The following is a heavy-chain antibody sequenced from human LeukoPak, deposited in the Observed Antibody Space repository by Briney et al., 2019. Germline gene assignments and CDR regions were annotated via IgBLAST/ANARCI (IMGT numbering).Heavy chain of an antibody. V-gene: IGHV1-2*06. J-gene: IGHJ6*02. Sequence: ASVKVSCKTSGYTFTNFRIHWGRQAPGQGLEWVGRINPNRVATDYTQKFQGRVTMTRDTSISTAYMELSRLRSDDTAVYYCARDSSHYTSGSYYWGTYGMDVWGQGTTVTVSS. D-gene: IGHD3-10*01. CDR2: INPNRVAT. CDR3: ARDSSHYTSGSYYWGTYGMDV. CDR1: GYTFTNFR.